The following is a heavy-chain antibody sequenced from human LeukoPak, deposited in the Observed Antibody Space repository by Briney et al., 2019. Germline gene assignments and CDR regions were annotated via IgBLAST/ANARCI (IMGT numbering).Heavy chain of an antibody. CDR3: AKGGGSSVSEAFDI. D-gene: IGHD5/OR15-5a*01. Sequence: GRSLRLSCAASGFIFGDYAMHWVRQAPGKGLEWVAGIWYDGNNKYYADSVRGRFTISRDNSKNTLYLQMNSLRAEDTAVYYCAKGGGSSVSEAFDIWGQGSMVTVSS. CDR2: IWYDGNNK. J-gene: IGHJ3*02. CDR1: GFIFGDYA. V-gene: IGHV3-33*06.